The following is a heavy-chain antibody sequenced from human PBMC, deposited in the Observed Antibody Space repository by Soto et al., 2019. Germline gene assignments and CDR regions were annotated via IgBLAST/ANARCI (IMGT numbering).Heavy chain of an antibody. CDR1: GFTLRMYG. V-gene: IGHV3-48*02. J-gene: IGHJ5*02. CDR2: ISGDSETT. D-gene: IGHD3-10*01. Sequence: PGEALRVSYVASGFTLRMYGINGFRQAPGRGLEWISYISGDSETTYYADSVKGRFTISRDNAKSSVYLQMTGLRDEDTAVYYCARDESVQETSCTDINSHSPHYSHPWG. CDR3: ARDESVQETSCTDINSHSPHYSHP.